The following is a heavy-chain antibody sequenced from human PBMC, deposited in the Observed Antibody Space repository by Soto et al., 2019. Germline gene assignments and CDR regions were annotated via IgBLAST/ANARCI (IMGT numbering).Heavy chain of an antibody. CDR3: ARVSGGATTGGTFDY. CDR2: IYYSGST. V-gene: IGHV4-31*03. CDR1: GGSISSGGYY. D-gene: IGHD1-26*01. J-gene: IGHJ4*02. Sequence: QVQLQESGPGLVKPSQTLSLTCTVSGGSISSGGYYWSWIRQHPGKGLEWIGYIYYSGSTYYNPSRKSRVTISVDTSKTHFSLKLSSVTAADTAVYYCARVSGGATTGGTFDYWGQGTLVTVSS.